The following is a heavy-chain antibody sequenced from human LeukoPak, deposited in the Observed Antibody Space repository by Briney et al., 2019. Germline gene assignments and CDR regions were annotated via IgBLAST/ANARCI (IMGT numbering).Heavy chain of an antibody. J-gene: IGHJ4*02. V-gene: IGHV3-15*01. D-gene: IGHD3-10*01. Sequence: GGSLRLSCAASGFTFSNAWMNWVRQAPGKGLEWVGRIKRKIDGGTTDYAAPVKGRFTISKDDSKNTLYVQMNSLKTEDTAVYYCTTNTAPDYYGSGSYYNVIWGQGTLVTVSS. CDR3: TTNTAPDYYGSGSYYNVI. CDR1: GFTFSNAW. CDR2: IKRKIDGGTT.